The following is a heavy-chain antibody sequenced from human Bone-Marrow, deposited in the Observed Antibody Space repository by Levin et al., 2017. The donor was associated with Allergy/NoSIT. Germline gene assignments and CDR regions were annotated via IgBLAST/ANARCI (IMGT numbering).Heavy chain of an antibody. CDR2: IYTSGST. V-gene: IGHV4-61*02. CDR1: GGSISSGSYY. CDR3: ARDLDAFDI. J-gene: IGHJ3*02. Sequence: PSETLSLTCTVSGGSISSGSYYWSWIRQPAGKGLEWIGRIYTSGSTNYNPSLKSRVTISVDTSKNQFSLKLSSVTAADTAVYYCARDLDAFDIWGQGTMVTVSS.